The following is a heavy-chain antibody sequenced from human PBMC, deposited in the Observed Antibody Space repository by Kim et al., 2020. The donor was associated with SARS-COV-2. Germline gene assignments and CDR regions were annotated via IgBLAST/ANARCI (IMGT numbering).Heavy chain of an antibody. D-gene: IGHD3-16*01. CDR2: ISYDGSNK. Sequence: GGSLRLSCAASGFTFSSYAMHWVRQAPGKGLEWVAVISYDGSNKYYADSVKGRFTISRDNSKNTLYLQMNNLRAEDTAVYYCARVYPTMITFGGVPDYWGQGTLVTVSS. CDR1: GFTFSSYA. V-gene: IGHV3-30*04. J-gene: IGHJ4*02. CDR3: ARVYPTMITFGGVPDY.